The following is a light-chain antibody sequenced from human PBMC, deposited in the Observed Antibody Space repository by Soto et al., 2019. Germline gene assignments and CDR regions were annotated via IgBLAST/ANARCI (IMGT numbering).Light chain of an antibody. J-gene: IGKJ2*01. Sequence: EIVMTHSPATLSVSPGERATLSCRASQSVSNNLAWYQQKPGQAPRLLIYGASTRATAIPARFSGRGSGTEFTLTISSLQSEDFAVYFCQQYDNWPYTFGQGTKLEIK. V-gene: IGKV3-15*01. CDR1: QSVSNN. CDR3: QQYDNWPYT. CDR2: GAS.